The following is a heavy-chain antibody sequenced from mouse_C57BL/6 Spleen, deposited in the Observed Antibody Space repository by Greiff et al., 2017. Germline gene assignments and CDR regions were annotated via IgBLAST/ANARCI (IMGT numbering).Heavy chain of an antibody. CDR3: ASETTVVNY. Sequence: VQVVESGPELVKPGASVKISCKASGYAFSSSWMNWVKQRPGKGLEWIGRIYPGDGDTNYNGKFKGKATLTADKSSSTAYMQLSSLTSEDSAVYFCASETTVVNYWGQGTTLTVSS. D-gene: IGHD1-1*01. V-gene: IGHV1-82*01. CDR2: IYPGDGDT. J-gene: IGHJ2*01. CDR1: GYAFSSSW.